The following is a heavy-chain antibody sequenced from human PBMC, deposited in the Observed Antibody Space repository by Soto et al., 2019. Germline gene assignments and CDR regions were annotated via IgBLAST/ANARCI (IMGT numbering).Heavy chain of an antibody. D-gene: IGHD3-22*01. CDR3: ARGSSVVITHFDY. V-gene: IGHV3-30-3*01. CDR2: SSYDGSNK. J-gene: IGHJ4*02. CDR1: RFTLSSYA. Sequence: QVQLVESGGGVVQPGRSLRLSCAASRFTLSSYAMHWVRQAPGKGLEWVAVSSYDGSNKYYADSVKGRFTISRDNSKNQLYLQMNSLSAEDTAVYYCARGSSVVITHFDYWGQGTLVTVSS.